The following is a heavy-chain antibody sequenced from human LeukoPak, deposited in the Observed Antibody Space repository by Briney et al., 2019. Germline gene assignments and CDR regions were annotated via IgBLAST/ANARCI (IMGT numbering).Heavy chain of an antibody. CDR3: ARMGAMVRGAVDY. Sequence: KSSETLSLTCTVSSDSISSYYWSWIRQPAGKGLEWIGYIYYSGTTNYKPSLKSRVTISVDTSKNQFSLKLSSVTAADTAVYYCARMGAMVRGAVDYWGQGTLVTVSS. V-gene: IGHV4-59*01. CDR1: SDSISSYY. J-gene: IGHJ4*02. D-gene: IGHD3-10*01. CDR2: IYYSGTT.